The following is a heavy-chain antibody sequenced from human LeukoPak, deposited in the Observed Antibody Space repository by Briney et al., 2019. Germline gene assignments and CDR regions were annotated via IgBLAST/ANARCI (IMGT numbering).Heavy chain of an antibody. J-gene: IGHJ4*02. CDR1: GFIFSSYN. CDR2: ISSSSSYI. D-gene: IGHD3-22*01. CDR3: ARGSTYYDSSGQVPFDY. V-gene: IGHV3-21*01. Sequence: GGSLRLSCAASGFIFSSYNMNWVRQAPGKGLEWVSSISSSSSYIYYADSVKGRFTISRDNAKNSLYLQMNSLRAEDTAVYYCARGSTYYDSSGQVPFDYWGQGTLVTVSS.